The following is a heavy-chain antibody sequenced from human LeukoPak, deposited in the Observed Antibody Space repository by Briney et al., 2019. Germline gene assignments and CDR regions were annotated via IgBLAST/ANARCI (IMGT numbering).Heavy chain of an antibody. J-gene: IGHJ4*02. V-gene: IGHV3-74*03. CDR3: AKMRWELNYFDY. Sequence: GGSLRLSCAVSGFSFTNYWMHWVRQDPGKGLVWVSYISSDGSVTKYADSVKGRFTISRDNSKNTLYLQMNSLRAEDTAIYYCAKMRWELNYFDYWGQGTLVTVSS. CDR1: GFSFTNYW. CDR2: ISSDGSVT. D-gene: IGHD4-23*01.